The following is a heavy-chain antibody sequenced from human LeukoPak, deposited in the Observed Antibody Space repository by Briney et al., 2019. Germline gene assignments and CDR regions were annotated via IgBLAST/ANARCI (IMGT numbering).Heavy chain of an antibody. CDR2: IYYSGST. D-gene: IGHD5-18*01. CDR1: GGSISSYY. Sequence: PSETLSLTCTVSGGSISSYYWSWIRQPPGKGLEWIGYIYYSGSTNYNPSLKSRVTISVDTSKNQFSLKLSSVTAADTAVYYCARLQVDTAMVTDYWGQGTLVTVSS. J-gene: IGHJ4*02. CDR3: ARLQVDTAMVTDY. V-gene: IGHV4-59*08.